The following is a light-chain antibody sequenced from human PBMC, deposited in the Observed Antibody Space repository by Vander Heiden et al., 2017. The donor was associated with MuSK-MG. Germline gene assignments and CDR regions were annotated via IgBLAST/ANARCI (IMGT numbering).Light chain of an antibody. CDR3: QQSYSNLAIT. Sequence: DIQMTQSPSSLSASVGDRVTITCRASQSISSYLNWYQQKPGKAPKLLIYAASSLQSGVPSRFSGSGYGTDFTLTISSRQPEDFATYYCQQSYSNLAITFGGGTKVEIK. V-gene: IGKV1-39*01. CDR1: QSISSY. J-gene: IGKJ4*01. CDR2: AAS.